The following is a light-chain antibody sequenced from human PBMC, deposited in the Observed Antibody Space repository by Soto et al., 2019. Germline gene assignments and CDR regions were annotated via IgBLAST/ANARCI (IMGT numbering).Light chain of an antibody. Sequence: EIVLTQSPATLSLSPGERATLSCRASQSVSSYLAWYQQKPGQAPRLLIYDASLRATGIPARFSGSGSGTDFTLTISSLEPEDFAVYYCQQRSNWPPVTFGGGTKVEIK. V-gene: IGKV3-11*01. CDR1: QSVSSY. J-gene: IGKJ4*01. CDR2: DAS. CDR3: QQRSNWPPVT.